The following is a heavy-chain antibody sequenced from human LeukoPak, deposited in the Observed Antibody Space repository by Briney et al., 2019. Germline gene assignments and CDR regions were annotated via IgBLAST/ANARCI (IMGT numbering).Heavy chain of an antibody. CDR2: IYNSGST. V-gene: IGHV4-31*03. D-gene: IGHD4-11*01. CDR3: ARVHSNYEWFDP. CDR1: GGSISRGSYY. J-gene: IGHJ5*02. Sequence: SQTLSLTCSVSGGSISRGSYYWSWIRQHPGKGLEWIGYIYNSGSTYYNSSLKSRVTISLDTSKNQFSLKLTSVTAADTAVYYCARVHSNYEWFDPWGQGTLVTVSS.